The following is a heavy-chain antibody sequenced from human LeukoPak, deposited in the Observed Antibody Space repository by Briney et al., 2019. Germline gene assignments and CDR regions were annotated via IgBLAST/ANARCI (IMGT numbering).Heavy chain of an antibody. CDR1: GYTFTGYY. V-gene: IGHV1-69*13. CDR3: ARDGPDDAFDI. J-gene: IGHJ3*02. CDR2: IIPIFGTA. Sequence: RRASVKVSCKASGYTFTGYYMHWVRQAPGQGLEWMGGIIPIFGTANYAQKFQGRVTITADESTSTAYMELSSLRSEDTAVYYCARDGPDDAFDIWGQGTMVTVSS.